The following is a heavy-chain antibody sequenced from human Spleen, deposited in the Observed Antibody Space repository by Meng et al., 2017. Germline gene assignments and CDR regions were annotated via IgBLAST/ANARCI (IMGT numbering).Heavy chain of an antibody. CDR2: IYHSGVT. D-gene: IGHD3-10*01. Sequence: SETLSLTCTVSDDSISSYYWNWIRQPPGKGLEWIGFIYHSGVTMYNPSVKSRVTLSMDTSKNQFYLKLSPVTAGDTAMYYCASSASGSYTWFGSWGQGTLVTVSS. CDR3: ASSASGSYTWFGS. J-gene: IGHJ5*01. V-gene: IGHV4-59*01. CDR1: DDSISSYY.